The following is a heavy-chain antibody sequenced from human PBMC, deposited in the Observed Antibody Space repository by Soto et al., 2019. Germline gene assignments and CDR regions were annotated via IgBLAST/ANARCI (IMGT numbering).Heavy chain of an antibody. CDR2: VNPNSGGT. J-gene: IGHJ5*02. Sequence: ASVKVSCKASGYTFTGYYMHWVRQAPGQGLEWMGWVNPNSGGTNYAQKFQGWVTMTRDTSISTAYMELSRLRSDDTAVYYCARSIAARYNWFDPWGQGTLVTVSS. D-gene: IGHD6-6*01. V-gene: IGHV1-2*04. CDR1: GYTFTGYY. CDR3: ARSIAARYNWFDP.